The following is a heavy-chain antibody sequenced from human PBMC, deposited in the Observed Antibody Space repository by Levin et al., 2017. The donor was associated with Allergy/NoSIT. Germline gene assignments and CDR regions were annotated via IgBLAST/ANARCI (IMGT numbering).Heavy chain of an antibody. Sequence: SETLSLTCAVYGGSFSGYYWSWIRQPPGKGLEWIGEINHSGSTNYNPSLKSRVTISVDTSKNQFSLKLSSVTAADTAVYYCARAVLWFGEGFDPWGQGTLVTVSS. CDR1: GGSFSGYY. CDR3: ARAVLWFGEGFDP. J-gene: IGHJ5*02. CDR2: INHSGST. V-gene: IGHV4-34*01. D-gene: IGHD3-10*01.